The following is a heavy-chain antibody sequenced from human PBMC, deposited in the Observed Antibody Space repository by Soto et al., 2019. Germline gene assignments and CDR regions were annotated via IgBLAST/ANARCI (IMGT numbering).Heavy chain of an antibody. CDR1: SDSMNRGGYY. J-gene: IGHJ6*02. D-gene: IGHD6-6*01. CDR2: IYSNGDT. CDR3: ARRGGSSSGYYYYAMDV. Sequence: SETLSLTCSVSSDSMNRGGYYWSWIRQHPGKGLEWIGYIYSNGDTYYNPSLKSRVTISVDTSKNQFSLNLTSVTAADTAVYYFARRGGSSSGYYYYAMDVWGQGTTVTVSS. V-gene: IGHV4-31*03.